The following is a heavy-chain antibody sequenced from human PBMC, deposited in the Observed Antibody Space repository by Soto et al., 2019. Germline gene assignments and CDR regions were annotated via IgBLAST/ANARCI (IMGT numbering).Heavy chain of an antibody. CDR1: GGSFSGYY. CDR3: ARVVVYCSSTSCYHHDY. J-gene: IGHJ4*02. D-gene: IGHD2-2*01. Sequence: QVQLQQWGAGLLKPSETLSLTCAVYGGSFSGYYWSWIRQPPGKGLEWIGEINHSGSTNYNPSLKSRVTRSVDTSKNQFSLKLSSVTAADTAVYYCARVVVYCSSTSCYHHDYWGQGTLVTVSS. CDR2: INHSGST. V-gene: IGHV4-34*01.